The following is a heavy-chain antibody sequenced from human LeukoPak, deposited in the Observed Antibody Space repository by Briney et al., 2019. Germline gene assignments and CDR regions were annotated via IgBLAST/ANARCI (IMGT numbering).Heavy chain of an antibody. V-gene: IGHV4-39*07. Sequence: SETLSLTCTVSGGSIRITSYYWGWIRQSPGREPEWIGSIYFGGRTHYNPSLESRVTISVDTSNNQFSLRLNSVTAADTAVYYCARGGSYWDSWGQGTLVTVSS. CDR3: ARGGSYWDS. J-gene: IGHJ4*02. CDR2: IYFGGRT. D-gene: IGHD3-10*01. CDR1: GGSIRITSYY.